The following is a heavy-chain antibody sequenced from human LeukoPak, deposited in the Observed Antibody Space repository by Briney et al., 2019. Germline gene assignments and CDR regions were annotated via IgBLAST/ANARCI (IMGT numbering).Heavy chain of an antibody. CDR1: GGSISSNNW. D-gene: IGHD5-18*01. V-gene: IGHV4-4*02. CDR2: IYHSGSP. CDR3: ARVNINTWHSRDY. Sequence: PSETLSLTCAVSGGSISSNNWWGWVRQPPGKGLEWIGEIYHSGSPNYNPSLKSRVTISVDKSRNHFSLNLSSVTAADTAVYYCARVNINTWHSRDYWGQGTLVTVFS. J-gene: IGHJ4*02.